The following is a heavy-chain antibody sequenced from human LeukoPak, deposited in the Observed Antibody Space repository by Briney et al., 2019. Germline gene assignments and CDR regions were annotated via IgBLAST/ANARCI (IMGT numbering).Heavy chain of an antibody. Sequence: GGSLRLSCAASGFTFSTYWMSWVRQAPGKGPYWVANIKPDGSETYYVDSAKGRLTISRDNAKNSLYLQMDSLRAEDTGVYYCVRGGKTAEPGIPPFGYWGQGTLVTVAS. J-gene: IGHJ4*02. CDR3: VRGGKTAEPGIPPFGY. D-gene: IGHD6-19*01. CDR1: GFTFSTYW. V-gene: IGHV3-7*03. CDR2: IKPDGSET.